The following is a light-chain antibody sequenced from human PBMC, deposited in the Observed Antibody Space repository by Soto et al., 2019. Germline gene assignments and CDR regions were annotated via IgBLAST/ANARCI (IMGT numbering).Light chain of an antibody. Sequence: DIVMTQSPLSLPVTPGEPASISCRSSQSLLHSNGYNYLDWYLQKPWQSPQLLIYLGSNRASGVPDRFSGRGSGTDFTLKISRVEAEDVGVYYCMQALHTPYTFGQGTQLEIK. CDR2: LGS. V-gene: IGKV2-28*01. CDR3: MQALHTPYT. CDR1: QSLLHSNGYNY. J-gene: IGKJ2*01.